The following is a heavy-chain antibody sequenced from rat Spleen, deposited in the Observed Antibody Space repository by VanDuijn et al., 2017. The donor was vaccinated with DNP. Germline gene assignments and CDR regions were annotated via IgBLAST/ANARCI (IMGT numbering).Heavy chain of an antibody. CDR1: GFNFNDYW. CDR3: ATGHFDY. J-gene: IGHJ2*01. Sequence: EVKLVESGGGLVQPGRSLKLSCAASGFNFNDYWMGWVRQAPGKGLEWIGQINKDSSIINYIPSLKEKITISRDNAQKPLYLQMSKLGSEDTATYYCATGHFDYWGQGVMVTVSS. V-gene: IGHV4-2*01. CDR2: INKDSSII.